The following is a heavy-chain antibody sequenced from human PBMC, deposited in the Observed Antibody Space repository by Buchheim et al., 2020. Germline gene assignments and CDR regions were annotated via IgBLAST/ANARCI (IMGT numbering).Heavy chain of an antibody. D-gene: IGHD4-11*01. CDR3: AKGSRGYTNYYFDY. V-gene: IGHV3-23*04. J-gene: IGHJ4*02. CDR1: GFSFSGYA. CDR2: ISGSGATT. Sequence: EVQLVDSGGGLVQPGESLRLSCAASGFSFSGYAMSWVRQAPGKGLEWVSSISGSGATTFNADSVKGRFTISRDNSMNMLYLQMNSLRAEDTAVYFCAKGSRGYTNYYFDYWGQGTL.